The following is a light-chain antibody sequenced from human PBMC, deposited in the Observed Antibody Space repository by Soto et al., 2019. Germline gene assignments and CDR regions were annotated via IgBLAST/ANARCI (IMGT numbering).Light chain of an antibody. CDR2: DAS. J-gene: IGKJ1*01. CDR3: QQYDTFPRT. Sequence: EIVLTQSPGTLSLSPGYRATLSCRASQSLSGDYLAWYQQKPGQAPRLLIYDASRRATDIPARFSGSGSGTDFALTISRLEPADFAVYFCQQYDTFPRTFGQGTKVEIQ. CDR1: QSLSGDY. V-gene: IGKV3-20*01.